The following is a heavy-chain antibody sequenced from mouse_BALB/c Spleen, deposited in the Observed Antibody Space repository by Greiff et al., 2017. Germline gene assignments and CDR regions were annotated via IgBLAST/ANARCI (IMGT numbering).Heavy chain of an antibody. V-gene: IGHV5-6-3*01. CDR1: GFTFSSYG. CDR2: INSNGGST. D-gene: IGHD2-2*01. J-gene: IGHJ1*01. CDR3: ARGDGYDYWYFDV. Sequence: EVKLVESGGGLVQPGGSLKLSCAASGFTFSSYGMSWVRQTPDKRLELVATINSNGGSTYYPDSVKGRFTISRDNAKNTLYLQMSSLKSEDTAMYYCARGDGYDYWYFDVWGAGTTVTVSS.